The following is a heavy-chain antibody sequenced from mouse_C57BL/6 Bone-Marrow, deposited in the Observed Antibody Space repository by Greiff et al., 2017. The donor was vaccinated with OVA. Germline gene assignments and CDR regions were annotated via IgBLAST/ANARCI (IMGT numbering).Heavy chain of an antibody. J-gene: IGHJ4*01. CDR3: ARSWTSYYAMDY. Sequence: QVQLQQPGAELVKPGASVKLSCKASGYTFTSYWMHWVKQRPGQGLEWIGMIHPNSGSTNYNEKFKSKATLTVDKSSSTAYMQLSSLTSEDSAVYYCARSWTSYYAMDYWGQGTSVTVSS. V-gene: IGHV1-64*01. CDR1: GYTFTSYW. CDR2: IHPNSGST.